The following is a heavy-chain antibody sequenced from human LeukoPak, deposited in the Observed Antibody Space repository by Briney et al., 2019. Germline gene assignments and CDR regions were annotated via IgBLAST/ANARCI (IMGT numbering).Heavy chain of an antibody. Sequence: PSQTLSLTCTISGGSISSGDYHWSWIRQPPGTGLEWIGYIYYSGSTYYNPSLKSRVTISVDTSKNQFSLKLSSVTAADTAVYYCARVNGDYSRRDFNFDYWGQGTLVTVSS. CDR2: IYYSGST. D-gene: IGHD4-17*01. CDR1: GGSISSGDYH. V-gene: IGHV4-30-4*01. J-gene: IGHJ4*02. CDR3: ARVNGDYSRRDFNFDY.